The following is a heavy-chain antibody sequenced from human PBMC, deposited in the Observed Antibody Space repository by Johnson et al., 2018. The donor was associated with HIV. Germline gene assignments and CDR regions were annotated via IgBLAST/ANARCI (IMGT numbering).Heavy chain of an antibody. CDR3: ARDRGGGSYHDAFDI. V-gene: IGHV3-30*15. D-gene: IGHD1-26*01. J-gene: IGHJ3*02. Sequence: ADSVKGRFTISRDNSKNTLYLHMSSLRAEDTALYYCARDRGGGSYHDAFDIWGQGTMVTVSS.